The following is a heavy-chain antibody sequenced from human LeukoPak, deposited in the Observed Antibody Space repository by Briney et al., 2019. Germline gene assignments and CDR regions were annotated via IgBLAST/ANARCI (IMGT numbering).Heavy chain of an antibody. CDR1: GFTLSSYW. CDR2: IKQDGSEK. Sequence: GGSLRLSCAASGFTLSSYWMSWVRQAPGKGLEWVANIKQDGSEKYYVDSVKGRFTITRDNAKNSLYLQMNSLRAEDTAVYYCASPGNYFYRLTYYWGQGTLVTVSS. D-gene: IGHD1-26*01. J-gene: IGHJ4*02. V-gene: IGHV3-7*05. CDR3: ASPGNYFYRLTYY.